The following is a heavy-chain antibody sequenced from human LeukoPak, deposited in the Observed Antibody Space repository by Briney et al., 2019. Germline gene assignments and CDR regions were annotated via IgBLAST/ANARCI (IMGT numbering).Heavy chain of an antibody. J-gene: IGHJ3*02. CDR2: ISGSGVST. D-gene: IGHD3-22*01. Sequence: GGSLRLSCAASGFRFSSYAMSWVRQAPGKGLEWVSAISGSGVSTYYADSVKGRFTISRDNSKNTLYLQMNSLRAEDTAVYYCAKDYTYYYDSSGYPDAFDIWGQGTMVTVSS. CDR1: GFRFSSYA. CDR3: AKDYTYYYDSSGYPDAFDI. V-gene: IGHV3-23*01.